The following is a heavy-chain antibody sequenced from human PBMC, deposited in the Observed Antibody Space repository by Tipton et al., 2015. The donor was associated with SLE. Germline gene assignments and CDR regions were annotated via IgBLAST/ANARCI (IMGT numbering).Heavy chain of an antibody. CDR1: GGSICSHY. D-gene: IGHD6-19*01. Sequence: TLSLTCTVSGGSICSHYWSWFRQPPGKGLECIGYLYYSGSTNYNPSLKSRVTISVDTSKNQFSLKLSSVTAADTAVYYCATTVVAGYYYYGMDVWGQGTTVTVSS. V-gene: IGHV4-59*11. CDR3: ATTVVAGYYYYGMDV. J-gene: IGHJ6*02. CDR2: LYYSGST.